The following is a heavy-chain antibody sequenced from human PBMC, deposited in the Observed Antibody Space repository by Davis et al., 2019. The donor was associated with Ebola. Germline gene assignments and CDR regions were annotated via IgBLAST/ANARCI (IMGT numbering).Heavy chain of an antibody. J-gene: IGHJ6*02. D-gene: IGHD6-6*01. CDR3: ARSTLAARPGYYYGMDV. CDR1: GFTFSSYS. CDR2: ISSSSSYI. Sequence: GGSLRLSCAASGFTFSSYSMNWVRQAPGKGLEWVSSISSSSSYIYYADSVKGRFTISRDNAKNSLYLQMNSLRAEDTAVYYCARSTLAARPGYYYGMDVWGQGTTVTVSS. V-gene: IGHV3-21*01.